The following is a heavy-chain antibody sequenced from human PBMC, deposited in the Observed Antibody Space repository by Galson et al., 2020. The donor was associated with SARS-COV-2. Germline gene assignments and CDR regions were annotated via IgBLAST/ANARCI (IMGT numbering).Heavy chain of an antibody. CDR1: GFTFSNAW. D-gene: IGHD2-2*01. CDR3: TTAHPPDDIVVVPAAMHYYYYCMDV. Sequence: GDSLKISCAASGFTFSNAWMSWVRQAPGHGLEWVGRIKSKTDGGTTDYAAPVKGKFTISRDDSTNTLYLQMNSLKTEDTAVYYCTTAHPPDDIVVVPAAMHYYYYCMDVWGQGTTVTVSS. J-gene: IGHJ6*02. CDR2: IKSKTDGGTT. V-gene: IGHV3-15*01.